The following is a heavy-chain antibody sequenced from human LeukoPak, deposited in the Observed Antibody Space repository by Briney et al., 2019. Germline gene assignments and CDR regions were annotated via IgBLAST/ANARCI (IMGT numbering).Heavy chain of an antibody. V-gene: IGHV3-53*01. CDR2: IYSDGST. CDR1: GLTVSSSY. D-gene: IGHD6-13*01. Sequence: PGGSLRLSCAASGLTVSSSYMSWVRQAPGKGLEWVSLIYSDGSTYHADSVKGRFTISRDNSKNTLYLQMNSLRAEDTAVYYRARIAAGGPGDYWGQGTLVTVSS. CDR3: ARIAAGGPGDY. J-gene: IGHJ4*02.